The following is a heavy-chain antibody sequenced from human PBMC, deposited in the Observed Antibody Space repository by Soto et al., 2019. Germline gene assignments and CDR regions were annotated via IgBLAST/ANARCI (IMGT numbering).Heavy chain of an antibody. CDR2: IYYSGST. J-gene: IGHJ6*02. Sequence: SETLSLTCTVSGGYISSYYWSWIRQPPGKGLEWIGYIYYSGSTNYNPSLKSRVTISVDTSKNQFSLKLSSVTAADTAVYYCAREIYGMDVWGQGTTVTVSS. V-gene: IGHV4-59*01. CDR3: AREIYGMDV. CDR1: GGYISSYY.